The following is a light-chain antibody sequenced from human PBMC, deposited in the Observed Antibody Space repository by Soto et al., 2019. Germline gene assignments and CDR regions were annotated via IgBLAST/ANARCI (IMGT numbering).Light chain of an antibody. CDR2: AAS. CDR1: QSISNY. V-gene: IGKV1-39*01. CDR3: QQSYSIPPT. Sequence: DIQMTQSPSSLSASVGDRVTITCRASQSISNYLNWYQQKPGKAPQLLIFAASSLQRGVPPRFSGSGSGSDFTLTISSLQPEDFATYYCQQSYSIPPTFGGGTKVEMK. J-gene: IGKJ4*01.